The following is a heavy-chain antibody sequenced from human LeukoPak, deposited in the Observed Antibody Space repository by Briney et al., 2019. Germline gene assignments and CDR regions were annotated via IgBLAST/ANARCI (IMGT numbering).Heavy chain of an antibody. CDR3: ARDPGLDGAARPWFDP. D-gene: IGHD6-6*01. CDR1: GYTFTSYS. V-gene: IGHV1-46*01. J-gene: IGHJ5*02. CDR2: INPSGGST. Sequence: GASVKVSCKASGYTFTSYSMHWVRQAPGQGLEWMGIINPSGGSTSYAQKFQGRVTMTRDTSTSTVYMELSSLRSEDTAVYYCARDPGLDGAARPWFDPWGQGTLVTVSS.